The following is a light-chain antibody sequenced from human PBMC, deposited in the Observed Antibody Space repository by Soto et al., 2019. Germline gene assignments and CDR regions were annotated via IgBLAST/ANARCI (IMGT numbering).Light chain of an antibody. Sequence: QSELTQPASVSGSPGQWITISCTGTSSDVGGYNYVSWYQQHPGKAPKLMIYDVSNRPSGVSNRFSGSKSVNTASLTISGLQAEDEADYYCSSYTSSSTYVFGTGTKVTV. CDR1: SSDVGGYNY. CDR3: SSYTSSSTYV. J-gene: IGLJ1*01. CDR2: DVS. V-gene: IGLV2-14*01.